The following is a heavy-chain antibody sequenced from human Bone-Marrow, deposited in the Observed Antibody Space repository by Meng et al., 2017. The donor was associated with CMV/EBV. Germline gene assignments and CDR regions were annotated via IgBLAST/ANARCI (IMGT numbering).Heavy chain of an antibody. D-gene: IGHD3-3*01. V-gene: IGHV3-74*01. CDR3: ARVPQPTYDFWSGYYEYFDY. CDR1: GFTFSSYA. J-gene: IGHJ4*02. Sequence: GGSLRLSCAASGFTFSSYAMSWVRQAPGKGLVWVSRINSDGSSTSYADSVKGRFTISRDNAKNTLYLQMNSLRAEDTAVYYCARVPQPTYDFWSGYYEYFDYWGQGTLVTVSS. CDR2: INSDGSST.